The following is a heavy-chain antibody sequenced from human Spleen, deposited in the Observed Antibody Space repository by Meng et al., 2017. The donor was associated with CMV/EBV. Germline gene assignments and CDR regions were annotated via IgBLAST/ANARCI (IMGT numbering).Heavy chain of an antibody. CDR2: IYYSGNT. Sequence: TLSLTCTVSGGSMSNTNYYWAWIRQPPGKGLEWIGAIYYSGNTFYNPSLGSRVTISVDTSNNQFSLRLSSVTVADTAVYYCASLEYQMLFSSFDYWGQGTLVTVSS. J-gene: IGHJ4*02. D-gene: IGHD2-2*01. CDR3: ASLEYQMLFSSFDY. CDR1: GGSMSNTNYY. V-gene: IGHV4-39*01.